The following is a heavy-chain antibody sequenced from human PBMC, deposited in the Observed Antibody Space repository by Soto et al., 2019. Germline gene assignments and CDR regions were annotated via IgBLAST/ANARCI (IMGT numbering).Heavy chain of an antibody. CDR2: IYHTVNT. CDR1: GVSIGSYF. V-gene: IGHV4-59*01. CDR3: ARLQYTVVTALDI. Sequence: SETLSLTCSVSGVSIGSYFWSWIRQAPGKGPELVGYIYHTVNTNYNPALKSRVTISMDTSENQLSLQLSSVTAADTAVYYCARLQYTVVTALDIWGQGTMVTVSS. D-gene: IGHD2-15*01. J-gene: IGHJ3*02.